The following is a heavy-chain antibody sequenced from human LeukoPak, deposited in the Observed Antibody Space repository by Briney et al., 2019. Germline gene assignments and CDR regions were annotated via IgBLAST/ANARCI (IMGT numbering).Heavy chain of an antibody. CDR2: INPTGDST. CDR3: AKNVLLTFDANFDY. D-gene: IGHD3-9*01. V-gene: IGHV1-46*01. Sequence: ASVKVSCKASGYTFTSYYMHWVRQAPGQGLEWMGLINPTGDSTGYAQKFQGRVTMTRDMSTSTDYLELSSLRSEDTAIYFCAKNVLLTFDANFDYWGQGTLVSVSS. CDR1: GYTFTSYY. J-gene: IGHJ4*02.